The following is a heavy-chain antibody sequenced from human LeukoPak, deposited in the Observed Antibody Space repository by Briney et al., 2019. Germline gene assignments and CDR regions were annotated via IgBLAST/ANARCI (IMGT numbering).Heavy chain of an antibody. CDR2: INHNGNVN. D-gene: IGHD3-16*01. J-gene: IGHJ6*02. V-gene: IGHV3-7*03. CDR1: GFTFSSYW. CDR3: AGGGCLDG. Sequence: GGSLRLSCAASGFTFSSYWMNWARQAPGKGLEWVASINHNGNVNYYVDSVKGRFTISRDNAKNSLYLQMSNLRAEDTAVYFCAGGGCLDGSGQGATVTVSS.